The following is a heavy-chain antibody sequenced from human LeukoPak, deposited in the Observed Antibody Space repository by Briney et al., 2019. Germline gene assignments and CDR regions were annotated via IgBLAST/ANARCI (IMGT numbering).Heavy chain of an antibody. V-gene: IGHV3-43D*04. Sequence: GESLKISCAASEFTFSTYWMHWVRQAPGKALEWVSLISWDGDSTYYADSVKGRFTISRDSSKNSLYLQMNSLRAEDTALYYCTKDGRDGYNSAFFDYWGQGTLVTVSS. CDR2: ISWDGDST. CDR3: TKDGRDGYNSAFFDY. CDR1: EFTFSTYW. J-gene: IGHJ4*02. D-gene: IGHD5-24*01.